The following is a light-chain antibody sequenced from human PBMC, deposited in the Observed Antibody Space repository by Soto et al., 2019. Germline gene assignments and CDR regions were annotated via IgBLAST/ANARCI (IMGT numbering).Light chain of an antibody. J-gene: IGKJ1*01. Sequence: DIQMTQSPSTLSASVGDRVTITCRASQSISNWLAWYQQKPGKAPKLMIYKASSLESWVPSRFNGNGSGTEFTLTISSLQPDDVATYYCQQYNSYPSTFGQGTKVEIK. CDR3: QQYNSYPST. CDR1: QSISNW. V-gene: IGKV1-5*03. CDR2: KAS.